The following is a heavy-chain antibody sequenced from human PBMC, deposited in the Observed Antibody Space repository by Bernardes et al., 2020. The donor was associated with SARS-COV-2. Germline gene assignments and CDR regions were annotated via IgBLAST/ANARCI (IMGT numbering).Heavy chain of an antibody. V-gene: IGHV4-61*02. CDR1: GGSISSGSYY. D-gene: IGHD3-22*01. Sequence: SETLSLTCTVSGGSISSGSYYWSWIRQPAGKGLEWIGRIYTSGSTNYNPSLKSRATISVDTSKNQFSLQLTSVTAADTAMYYCASTPVTMILVVITYYYFDLWGRGTLVTVSS. CDR3: ASTPVTMILVVITYYYFDL. J-gene: IGHJ2*01. CDR2: IYTSGST.